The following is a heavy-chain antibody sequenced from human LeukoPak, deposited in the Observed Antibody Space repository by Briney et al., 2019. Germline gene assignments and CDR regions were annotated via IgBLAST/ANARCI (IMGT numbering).Heavy chain of an antibody. CDR3: ARGALYYDSSGYYYRDAFDI. D-gene: IGHD3-22*01. Sequence: SQTLSLTCAVSGSSISSGGYSWSWIRQPPGKGLEWIGYIYHSGSTYYNPSLKSRVTISVDRSKNQFSLKLSSVTAADTAVYYCARGALYYDSSGYYYRDAFDIWGQGTMVTVSS. J-gene: IGHJ3*02. CDR1: GSSISSGGYS. CDR2: IYHSGST. V-gene: IGHV4-30-2*01.